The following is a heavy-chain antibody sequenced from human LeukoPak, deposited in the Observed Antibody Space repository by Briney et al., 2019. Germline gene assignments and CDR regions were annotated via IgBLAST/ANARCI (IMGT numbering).Heavy chain of an antibody. Sequence: PSETLSLTCTVSGGSISSYYWSWIRQPPGKGLEWIGYIYTSGSTKYNASLKSRVSIPLDTSRKQFSLKLSSVTAADTAVYYCARGRNGYPFDYWGQGTLVTVSS. D-gene: IGHD5-18*01. CDR1: GGSISSYY. V-gene: IGHV4-4*09. J-gene: IGHJ4*02. CDR2: IYTSGST. CDR3: ARGRNGYPFDY.